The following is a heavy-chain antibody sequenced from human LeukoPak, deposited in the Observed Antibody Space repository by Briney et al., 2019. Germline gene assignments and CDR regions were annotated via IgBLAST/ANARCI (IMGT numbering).Heavy chain of an antibody. J-gene: IGHJ4*02. D-gene: IGHD3-10*01. CDR2: IYYSGST. CDR1: GGSISSGDYY. CDR3: ARDLVYYGSGSYYPEYYFDY. V-gene: IGHV4-30-4*08. Sequence: PSQTLSLTCTVSGGSISSGDYYWSWIRQPPGKGLEWIGYIYYSGSTYYNPSLKSRVTISVDTSKNQFFLKLSSVTAADTAVYYCARDLVYYGSGSYYPEYYFDYWGQGTLVTVSS.